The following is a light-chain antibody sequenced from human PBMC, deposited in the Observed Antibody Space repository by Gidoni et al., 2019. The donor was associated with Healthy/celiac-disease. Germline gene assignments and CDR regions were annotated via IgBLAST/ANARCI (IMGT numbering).Light chain of an antibody. J-gene: IGKJ4*01. CDR1: QSLVHSDGNTY. CDR2: KFS. V-gene: IGKV2-30*02. Sequence: DVVMTQSPLSLPVTLGQPASISCRSSQSLVHSDGNTYLNWFQHRPGQSPRRLIYKFSNRDSGVPDRFSGSGSGTDFTLKISRVEAEDVGVYYCMQGTHWPSFGGGTKVEIK. CDR3: MQGTHWPS.